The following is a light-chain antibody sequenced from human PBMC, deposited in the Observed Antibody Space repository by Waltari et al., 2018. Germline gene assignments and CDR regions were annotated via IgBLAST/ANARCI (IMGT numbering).Light chain of an antibody. V-gene: IGKV3-20*01. CDR3: QQYGSSPWT. CDR2: GAS. J-gene: IGKJ1*01. CDR1: QSVSSSY. Sequence: EIVLTQSPGTLSWSPGERATLSCRASQSVSSSYLAWYQQKPGQSPRVLIHGASNRATGIPDRFSGSGSGTDFTLTISRLEPEDFAVYYCQQYGSSPWTFGQGTKVEIK.